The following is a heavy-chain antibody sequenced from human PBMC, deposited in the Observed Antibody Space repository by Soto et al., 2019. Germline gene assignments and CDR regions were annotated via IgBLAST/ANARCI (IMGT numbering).Heavy chain of an antibody. Sequence: QVQLVQSGGEVKKPGASVKVSCKASGYTFTTYGISWVRQAPGQGLEWMGWISAYNGNTSYAQKLQGRVTMTTDTSTSTAYMELRSLRSAATAVYYCARVFFRLLAFEIWGQGTMVTVSS. J-gene: IGHJ3*02. V-gene: IGHV1-18*01. CDR2: ISAYNGNT. CDR1: GYTFTTYG. CDR3: ARVFFRLLAFEI. D-gene: IGHD3-22*01.